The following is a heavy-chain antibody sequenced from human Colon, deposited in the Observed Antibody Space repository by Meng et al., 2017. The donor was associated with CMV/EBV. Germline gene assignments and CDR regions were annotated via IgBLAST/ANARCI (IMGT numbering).Heavy chain of an antibody. CDR3: ARSGPPYSDILGYFDY. D-gene: IGHD3-9*01. V-gene: IGHV3-21*04. Sequence: GGSLRLSCAASGFTFSSYSMNWVRQAPGKGLEWVSSISSSSSYIYYADSVKGRFTISRDNSQNTLYLQMNSLRAEDTAVYYCARSGPPYSDILGYFDYWGQGTLVTVSS. J-gene: IGHJ4*02. CDR1: GFTFSSYS. CDR2: ISSSSSYI.